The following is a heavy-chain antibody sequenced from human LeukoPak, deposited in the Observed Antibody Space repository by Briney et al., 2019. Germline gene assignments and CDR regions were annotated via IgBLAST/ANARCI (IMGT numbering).Heavy chain of an antibody. CDR2: INAGNGNT. D-gene: IGHD3-3*01. J-gene: IGHJ6*02. V-gene: IGHV1-3*01. CDR3: ARDRGPIYDFWSGYGLDYYYYGMDV. Sequence: ASVKVSCKASGYTFTSYAMHWVRQAPGQRLEWMGWINAGNGNTKYSQKFQGRVTMTRDTSTSTVYMELSSLRSEDTAVYYCARDRGPIYDFWSGYGLDYYYYGMDVWGQGTTVTVSS. CDR1: GYTFTSYA.